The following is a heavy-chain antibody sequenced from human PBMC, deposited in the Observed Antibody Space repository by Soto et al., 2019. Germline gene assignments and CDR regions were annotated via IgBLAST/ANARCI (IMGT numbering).Heavy chain of an antibody. CDR3: ARTESPNIYGMDV. D-gene: IGHD2-21*02. CDR2: MNSGSFSI. J-gene: IGHJ6*02. Sequence: PGGSLRLSCAASGFTFSRYSMNWVRQAPGKGLEWVSSMNSGSFSINYAGSVKGRFSISRDNAQNSLHLQMNNLRAEDTAVYYCARTESPNIYGMDVWGQGTTVTVSS. CDR1: GFTFSRYS. V-gene: IGHV3-21*01.